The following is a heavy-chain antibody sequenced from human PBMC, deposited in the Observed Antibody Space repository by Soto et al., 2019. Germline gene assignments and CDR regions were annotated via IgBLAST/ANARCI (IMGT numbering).Heavy chain of an antibody. V-gene: IGHV4-31*03. CDR1: GDPVSSGSYY. J-gene: IGHJ4*02. D-gene: IGHD7-27*01. Sequence: QVQLQESGPGLVQPSQTLSLTCSVSGDPVSSGSYYWTWVRQHPVKGLEWIGYIYHTGSTYYNPSLQSRLIMSIDTSKNQFSLHLYSVTAAGTAVYICAAKLGTTHYFDFWGQGSLVAVSS. CDR3: AAKLGTTHYFDF. CDR2: IYHTGST.